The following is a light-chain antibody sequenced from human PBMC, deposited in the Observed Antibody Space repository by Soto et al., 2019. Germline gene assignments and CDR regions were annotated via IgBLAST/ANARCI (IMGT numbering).Light chain of an antibody. J-gene: IGKJ2*01. CDR2: AAT. V-gene: IGKV1-39*01. CDR3: QQTYRTPYT. CDR1: QSISTS. Sequence: DIQMTQSPSYLSASVGDRVTITCRASQSISTSLNWYQQKPGKAPKFLIYAATSLQSGVPSRFSGSGSGTDFTLTISSLQPEDFATYYCQQTYRTPYTFGQGTKLEIK.